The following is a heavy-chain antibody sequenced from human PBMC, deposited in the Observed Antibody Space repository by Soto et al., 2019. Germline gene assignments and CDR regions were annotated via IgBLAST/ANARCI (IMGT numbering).Heavy chain of an antibody. V-gene: IGHV4-34*01. J-gene: IGHJ5*02. CDR3: ARGQSHYSRRYNWFDP. Sequence: QVQLQQWGAGLLKPSETLSLTCAVYGGSFSGYYWSWIRQPPGKGLEWIGEINHSGSTNYNPSLKSRVTISVDTSKNQFSLKLSSVTAADTAVYYCARGQSHYSRRYNWFDPWGQGTLVTVSS. CDR2: INHSGST. D-gene: IGHD4-4*01. CDR1: GGSFSGYY.